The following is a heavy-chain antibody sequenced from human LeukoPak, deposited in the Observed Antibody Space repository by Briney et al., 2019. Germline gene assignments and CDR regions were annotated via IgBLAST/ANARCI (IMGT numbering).Heavy chain of an antibody. V-gene: IGHV3-23*01. CDR1: GFTFSSYA. Sequence: PGGSLRLSCAASGFTFSSYAMSWVRQAPGKGLEWVSAISGSGGSTYYADSVKGRFTISRDNSKSTLYLQMNSLRAEDTAVYYCAKGVYSKYDTSGFHYDFDYWGQGTLVAVSS. CDR3: AKGVYSKYDTSGFHYDFDY. CDR2: ISGSGGST. D-gene: IGHD3-22*01. J-gene: IGHJ4*02.